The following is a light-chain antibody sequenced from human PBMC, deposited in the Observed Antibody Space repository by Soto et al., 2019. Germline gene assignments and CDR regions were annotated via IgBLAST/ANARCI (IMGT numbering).Light chain of an antibody. Sequence: QSVLTQPPSASGTPGQRVTISCSGSSSNIGSNNVNWYQQLPGTAPKVLIYTNNQRPSAVPYRFSGSKTGTSASLAISGLQSDDETDYYCAAWDDSLNGVIFGGGTQLTVL. CDR2: TNN. J-gene: IGLJ2*01. CDR3: AAWDDSLNGVI. V-gene: IGLV1-44*01. CDR1: SSNIGSNN.